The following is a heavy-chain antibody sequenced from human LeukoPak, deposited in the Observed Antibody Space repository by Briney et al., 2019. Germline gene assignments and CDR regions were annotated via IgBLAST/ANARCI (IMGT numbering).Heavy chain of an antibody. J-gene: IGHJ4*02. CDR3: AGRISRNDFWSGYYPYYFDY. Sequence: GESLQISSKGSGYSFTSYWIGWVRPMPGKGLEWMGIIYPGDSDTRYSPSFQGQVTISADKSISTAYLQWSSLKASDTAMYYSAGRISRNDFWSGYYPYYFDYWGQGTLVTVTS. CDR1: GYSFTSYW. D-gene: IGHD3-3*01. V-gene: IGHV5-51*01. CDR2: IYPGDSDT.